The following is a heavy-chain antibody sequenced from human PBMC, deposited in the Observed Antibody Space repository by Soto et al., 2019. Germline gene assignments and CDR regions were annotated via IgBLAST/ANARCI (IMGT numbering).Heavy chain of an antibody. CDR3: ARQYCSGTSCYWYFDF. CDR2: INPDTGST. CDR1: GYQFTGSY. V-gene: IGHV1-2*02. D-gene: IGHD2-2*01. Sequence: QVRLVQSGVDVQRPGASMNISCQASGYQFTGSYLHWVRRAPGHGLQWMGMINPDTGSTTYAETFQERVTMTTDKSAGTVFLGLGRLTSDDTATYYCARQYCSGTSCYWYFDFWGQGTFVSVSS. J-gene: IGHJ4*02.